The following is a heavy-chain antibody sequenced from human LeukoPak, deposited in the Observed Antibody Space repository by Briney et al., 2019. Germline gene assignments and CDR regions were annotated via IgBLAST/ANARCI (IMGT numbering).Heavy chain of an antibody. V-gene: IGHV4-59*01. CDR1: GGSISSYY. CDR2: IYYSGST. J-gene: IGHJ4*02. D-gene: IGHD5-18*01. CDR3: ARSGYSYGVSDY. Sequence: PSQTLSLTCNVSGGSISSYYWSWIRQPPGKGLEWIGYIYYSGSTNYNPSLKSRVTISVDTSKNQFSLKLSSVTAADTAVYYCARSGYSYGVSDYWGQGTLVTVSS.